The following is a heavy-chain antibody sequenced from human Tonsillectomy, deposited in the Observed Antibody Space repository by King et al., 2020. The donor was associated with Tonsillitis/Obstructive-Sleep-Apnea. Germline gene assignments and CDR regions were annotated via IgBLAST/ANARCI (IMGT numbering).Heavy chain of an antibody. Sequence: VQLVESGGALVQPGGSLRLSCAASGFSFSSYWMSWVRQAPGKGLEWVANIKQDGSDKYYVDSVKGRFTVSRDNAKNSLYLQMNSLRAKDTAVYYCAREDWVTAAIRRGYYCYDRDVWGQGTTVTVS. D-gene: IGHD2-2*01. J-gene: IGHJ6*02. CDR1: GFSFSSYW. CDR3: AREDWVTAAIRRGYYCYDRDV. CDR2: IKQDGSDK. V-gene: IGHV3-7*03.